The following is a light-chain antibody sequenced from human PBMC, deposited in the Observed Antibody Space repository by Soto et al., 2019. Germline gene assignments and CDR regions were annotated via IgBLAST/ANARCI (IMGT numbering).Light chain of an antibody. CDR1: QSVSSSY. CDR3: QQYGSSHSA. V-gene: IGKV3-20*01. CDR2: GAS. J-gene: IGKJ4*01. Sequence: EIVLTQSPGTLSLSPGERATLSCRASQSVSSSYLAWYQQKPGQAPRLLIYGASSRATGIPDRFSGSGSGTDFTLTISRLEPEDFAVYYCQQYGSSHSAFGGGTKVEIK.